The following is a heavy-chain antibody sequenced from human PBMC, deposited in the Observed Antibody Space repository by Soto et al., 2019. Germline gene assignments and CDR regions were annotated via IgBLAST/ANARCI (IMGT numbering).Heavy chain of an antibody. Sequence: EVRLVESGGDLVKPGGSLRLSCATSGFTFSSYWMHWVRQAPGKGLVWVSRINSDGSSTSYADSVKGRFTISRDNAKNTLYLQMNSLRAEDTAVYYCRVWWARDYYYGMDVWGQGTTVTVSS. CDR1: GFTFSSYW. CDR2: INSDGSST. CDR3: RVWWARDYYYGMDV. D-gene: IGHD1-26*01. J-gene: IGHJ6*02. V-gene: IGHV3-74*02.